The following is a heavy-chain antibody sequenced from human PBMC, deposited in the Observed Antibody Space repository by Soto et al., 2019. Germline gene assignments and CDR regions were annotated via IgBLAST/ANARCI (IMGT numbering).Heavy chain of an antibody. D-gene: IGHD2-2*01. V-gene: IGHV3-7*01. CDR1: GFTFSSYW. CDR2: IKQDGSEK. CDR3: ARVEGVPAAMGDFDY. Sequence: GGSLRLSCAASGFTFSSYWMSWVRQAPGKGLEWVANIKQDGSEKYYVDSVKGRFTISRDNAKNSLYLQMNSLRAEDTAVYYCARVEGVPAAMGDFDYWGQGTLVTVSS. J-gene: IGHJ4*02.